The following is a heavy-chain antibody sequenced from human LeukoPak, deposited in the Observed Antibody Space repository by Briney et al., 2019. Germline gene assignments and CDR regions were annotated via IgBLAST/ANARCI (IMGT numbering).Heavy chain of an antibody. CDR2: ISYDGSNK. CDR1: GFNFSSYT. V-gene: IGHV3-30*04. J-gene: IGHJ4*02. D-gene: IGHD3-10*01. CDR3: ARGSLYYYGSGSYYNY. Sequence: GGSLRLSCAASGFNFSSYTMHWVRQAPGKGLEWVAVISYDGSNKYYADSVKGRFTISRDNSKNTLYLQMNSLRAEDTALYYCARGSLYYYGSGSYYNYWGQGTLVTVSS.